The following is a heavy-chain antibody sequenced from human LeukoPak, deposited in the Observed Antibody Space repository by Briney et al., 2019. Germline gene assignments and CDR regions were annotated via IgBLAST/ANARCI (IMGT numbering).Heavy chain of an antibody. V-gene: IGHV4-4*07. CDR3: ARRYRTVTMGYFQH. Sequence: PSETLSLTCTVSGGSISSYYWSWIRQPAGKGLEWIGRIYTSGSTNYNPSLKSRVTMSVDTSKNQFSLKLSSVTAADTAVYYCARRYRTVTMGYFQHWGQGTLVTVSS. D-gene: IGHD4-17*01. CDR1: GGSISSYY. J-gene: IGHJ1*01. CDR2: IYTSGST.